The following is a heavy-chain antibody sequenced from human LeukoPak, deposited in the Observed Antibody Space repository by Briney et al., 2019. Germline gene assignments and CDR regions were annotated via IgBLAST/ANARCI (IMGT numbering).Heavy chain of an antibody. D-gene: IGHD4-11*01. Sequence: GSSVKVSCKASGGTFISYAVSWVRQAPGQGLEWMGGIVPIFGTEDYAQKFQDRVTITMDESASTAYMDLSSLRSDDTAVYYCARGTVTDNWFDPWGQGTLVTVSS. J-gene: IGHJ5*02. V-gene: IGHV1-69*05. CDR1: GGTFISYA. CDR2: IVPIFGTE. CDR3: ARGTVTDNWFDP.